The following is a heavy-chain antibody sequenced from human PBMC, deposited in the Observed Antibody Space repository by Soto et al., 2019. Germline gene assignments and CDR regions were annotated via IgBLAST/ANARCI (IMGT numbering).Heavy chain of an antibody. CDR3: ARRDPYDSSGYIDY. V-gene: IGHV3-30-3*01. Sequence: LRLSCAASGFTFSSYAMHWVRQAPGKGLEWVAVISYDGSNKYYADSVKGRFTISRDNSKNTLYLQMNSLRAEDTAVYYCARRDPYDSSGYIDYWGQGTLVTVSS. J-gene: IGHJ4*02. CDR2: ISYDGSNK. CDR1: GFTFSSYA. D-gene: IGHD3-22*01.